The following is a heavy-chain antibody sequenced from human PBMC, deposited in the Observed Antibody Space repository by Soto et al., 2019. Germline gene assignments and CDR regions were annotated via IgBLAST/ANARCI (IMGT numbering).Heavy chain of an antibody. Sequence: PSETLSLTCAVYGGSFSGYYWSWIRQPPGKGLEWIGEINHSGSTNYNPSLKSRVTISVDTSKNQFSLKLSSVTAADTAVYYCARAGQALLWFGELSRGYYYYYCMDVWGQGTTVTVSS. J-gene: IGHJ6*02. CDR1: GGSFSGYY. CDR3: ARAGQALLWFGELSRGYYYYYCMDV. CDR2: INHSGST. D-gene: IGHD3-10*01. V-gene: IGHV4-34*01.